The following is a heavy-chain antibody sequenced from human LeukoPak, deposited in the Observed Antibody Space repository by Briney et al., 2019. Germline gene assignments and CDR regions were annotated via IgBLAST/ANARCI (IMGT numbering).Heavy chain of an antibody. CDR2: IYYSGST. V-gene: IGHV4-59*08. J-gene: IGHJ4*02. CDR3: ARHVNSVGFSLDY. CDR1: GGSISSYC. D-gene: IGHD2-8*01. Sequence: SETLSLTCTVSGGSISSYCWSWIRQPPGKGLEWIGYIYYSGSTNYNPSLKSRVTISVDTSKNQFSLKLSSVTAADTAVYYCARHVNSVGFSLDYWGQGTLVTVSS.